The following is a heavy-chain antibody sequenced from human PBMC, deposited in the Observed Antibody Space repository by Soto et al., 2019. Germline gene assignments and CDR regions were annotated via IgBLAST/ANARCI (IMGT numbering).Heavy chain of an antibody. Sequence: QVQLVESGGGVVQRGGSLRLSCEASGFTFRSSGMHWVRQAPGKGLEWVSSIWYDGNNKYYADSVKGRFIIYRDNTKSTLYLQMNSLRGEETAVYYCARDGGGGFSYGGYWGQGTLVAVSS. V-gene: IGHV3-33*01. CDR2: IWYDGNNK. CDR3: ARDGGGGFSYGGY. J-gene: IGHJ4*02. D-gene: IGHD4-17*01. CDR1: GFTFRSSG.